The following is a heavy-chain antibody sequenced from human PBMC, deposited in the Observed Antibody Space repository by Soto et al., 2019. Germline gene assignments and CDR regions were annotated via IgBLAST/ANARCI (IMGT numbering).Heavy chain of an antibody. V-gene: IGHV3-33*01. CDR3: ARTGLQIVQATSYYYGLDV. D-gene: IGHD2-8*01. CDR1: GFTFNTFG. J-gene: IGHJ6*02. Sequence: QVQVVESGGGVVQPGTSLRLSCEASGFTFNTFGMHWVRQAPGKGLEWVAAIWHDGTNKYYVDSVKGRFTISRDNSKDTLYLQMNNLRAEDTAVYYCARTGLQIVQATSYYYGLDVWGQGTTVTVCS. CDR2: IWHDGTNK.